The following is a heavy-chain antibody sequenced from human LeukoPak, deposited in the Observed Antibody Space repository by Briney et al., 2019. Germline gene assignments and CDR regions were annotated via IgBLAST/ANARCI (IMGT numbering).Heavy chain of an antibody. J-gene: IGHJ4*02. V-gene: IGHV3-20*04. CDR2: INWNGGGT. CDR3: ARVGGYGSGSSLDY. CDR1: GFTFDDYG. D-gene: IGHD3-10*01. Sequence: GGSLRLSCAASGFTFDDYGMSWVRQAPGKGVEGVAGINWNGGGTGYADSVKGRFTISRDNAKNSLYLQMNSLRAEDTALYYCARVGGYGSGSSLDYWGQGTLVTVSS.